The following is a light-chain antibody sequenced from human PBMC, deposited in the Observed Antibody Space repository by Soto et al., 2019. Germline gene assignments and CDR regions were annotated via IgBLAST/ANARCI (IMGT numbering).Light chain of an antibody. CDR3: QQYNNWPGT. V-gene: IGKV3-15*01. Sequence: IVMTHSPARLSGSPGDRATFSCRASQSVSSNLAWYQQKPGQAPRLLIYGASIRATGIPARFSGSGSGTEFTLTISTLQSEDFAVYYCQQYNNWPGTFGQGTRLEIK. CDR1: QSVSSN. J-gene: IGKJ5*01. CDR2: GAS.